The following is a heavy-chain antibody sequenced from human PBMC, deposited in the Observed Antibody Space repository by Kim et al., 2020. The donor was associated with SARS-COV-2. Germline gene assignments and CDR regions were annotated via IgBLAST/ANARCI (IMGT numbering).Heavy chain of an antibody. V-gene: IGHV1-69*01. Sequence: SYEPKIQGSVTITADESTSTAYMGLDSLRSEDTAVYYCAREQDDSSGYSNWGQGTLVTVSS. D-gene: IGHD3-22*01. CDR3: AREQDDSSGYSN. J-gene: IGHJ4*02.